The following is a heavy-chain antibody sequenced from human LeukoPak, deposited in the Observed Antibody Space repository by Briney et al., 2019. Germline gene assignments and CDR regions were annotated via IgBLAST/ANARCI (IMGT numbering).Heavy chain of an antibody. Sequence: SEALSLTCTVSGGSISSSSYYWGWIRQPPGKGLEWIGSIYYSGSTYYNPSLKSRVTISVDTSKNQFSLKLSSVTAADTAVYYCVRTDVDTAMGNNWFDPWGQGALVTVSS. D-gene: IGHD5-18*01. CDR1: GGSISSSSYY. V-gene: IGHV4-39*01. CDR3: VRTDVDTAMGNNWFDP. J-gene: IGHJ5*02. CDR2: IYYSGST.